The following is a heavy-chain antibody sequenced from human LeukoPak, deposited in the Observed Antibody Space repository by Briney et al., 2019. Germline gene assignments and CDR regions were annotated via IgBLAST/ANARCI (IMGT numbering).Heavy chain of an antibody. V-gene: IGHV3-33*06. CDR1: GFTFSNYG. D-gene: IGHD2-15*01. J-gene: IGHJ4*02. CDR2: IWYDGSNK. CDR3: AKGWVGFDY. Sequence: HPGRSLRLSCAASGFTFSNYGMHLVRQAPGKGLEWVAVIWYDGSNKYYADSVKGRFTISRDNSKNTLYLQMNSLRAEDTAVYYCAKGWVGFDYWGQGTLVTVSS.